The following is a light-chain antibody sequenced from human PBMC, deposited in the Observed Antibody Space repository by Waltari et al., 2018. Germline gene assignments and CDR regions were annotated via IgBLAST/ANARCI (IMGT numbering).Light chain of an antibody. V-gene: IGLV1-44*01. J-gene: IGLJ2*01. CDR3: AAWDDSLNGVV. CDR1: SSNIGRDI. Sequence: QSVLTQSPSASGTSGQRVTISCSGSSSNIGRDIVNWYRHLPGTAPKLLSYNNNQRPSGVHGRFSGSKSGTSASLAISGLQSEYEADYYCAAWDDSLNGVVFGGGTKLSVL. CDR2: NNN.